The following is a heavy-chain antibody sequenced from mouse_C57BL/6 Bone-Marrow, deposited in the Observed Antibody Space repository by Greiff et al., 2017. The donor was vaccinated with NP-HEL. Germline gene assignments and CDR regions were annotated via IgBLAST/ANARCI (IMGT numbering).Heavy chain of an antibody. CDR2: ISSGGSYT. CDR1: GFTFSSYG. V-gene: IGHV5-6*01. CDR3: ARQLLTDSYWYFDV. J-gene: IGHJ1*03. D-gene: IGHD4-1*01. Sequence: EVQLVESGGDLVKPGGSLKLSCAASGFTFSSYGMSWVRQTPDKRLEWVATISSGGSYTYYPDSVKGRFTISRDNAKNTLYLQMSSLKSEDTAMYYCARQLLTDSYWYFDVWGTGTTVTVSS.